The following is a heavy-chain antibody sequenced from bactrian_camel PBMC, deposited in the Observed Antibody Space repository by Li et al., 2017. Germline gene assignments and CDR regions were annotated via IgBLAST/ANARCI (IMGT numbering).Heavy chain of an antibody. V-gene: IGHV3S55*01. CDR3: ASAPDVANVASMPAARYFPY. J-gene: IGHJ4*01. CDR1: DYPWGNNC. Sequence: VQLVESGGGSVQAGGSLTLSCVASDYPWGNNCMGWFRQVSGSEREGVAAIGTGGAAVYADSVKGRFTISADSTRRNLELQMDNLKPEDTAMYYCASAPDVANVASMPAARYFPYWGRGTQVTVS. CDR2: IGTGGAA. D-gene: IGHD4*01.